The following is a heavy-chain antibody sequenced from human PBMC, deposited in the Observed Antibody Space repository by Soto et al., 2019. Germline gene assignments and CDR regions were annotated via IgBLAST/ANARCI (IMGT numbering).Heavy chain of an antibody. V-gene: IGHV2-5*02. CDR3: AHYFDGDYEGNWFDP. J-gene: IGHJ5*02. CDR1: GFSLSTSGVG. D-gene: IGHD4-17*01. Sequence: QITLKESGPTLVKPTQTLTLTCTFSGFSLSTSGVGVGWIRQPPGKALEWLALIYWDDDKRYSPSLKSRLTITKDTSKNQVVLTMTNMDPVDTATYYCAHYFDGDYEGNWFDPWGQGTLVTVSS. CDR2: IYWDDDK.